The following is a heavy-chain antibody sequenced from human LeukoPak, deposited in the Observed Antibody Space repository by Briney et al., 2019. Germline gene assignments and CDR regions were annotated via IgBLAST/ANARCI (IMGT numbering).Heavy chain of an antibody. Sequence: GASVKVSCKVSGYTLTELSMHWVRRAPGKGLEWMGGFDPEDGETIYAQKFQGRVTMTEDTSTDTAYMELSSLRSEDTAVYYCATSVGELADYYYGMDVWGQGTTVTVSS. CDR2: FDPEDGET. CDR1: GYTLTELS. V-gene: IGHV1-24*01. D-gene: IGHD1-7*01. CDR3: ATSVGELADYYYGMDV. J-gene: IGHJ6*02.